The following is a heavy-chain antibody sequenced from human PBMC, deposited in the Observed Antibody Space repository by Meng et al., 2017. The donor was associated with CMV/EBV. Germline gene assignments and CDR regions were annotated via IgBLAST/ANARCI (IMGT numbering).Heavy chain of an antibody. V-gene: IGHV1-2*02. D-gene: IGHD6-13*01. J-gene: IGHJ5*02. CDR1: GYTFTGYY. CDR2: INPNSGGT. Sequence: QGQGGRSGAEVKKPGASVKVSCKASGYTFTGYYMHWVRQAPGQGLEWMGWINPNSGGTNYAQKFQGRVTMTRDTSISTAYMELSRLRSDDTAVYYCARQHNSSSWIINWFDPWGQGTLVTVSS. CDR3: ARQHNSSSWIINWFDP.